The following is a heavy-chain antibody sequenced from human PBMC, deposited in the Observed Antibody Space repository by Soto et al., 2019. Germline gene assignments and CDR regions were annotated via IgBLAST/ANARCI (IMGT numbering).Heavy chain of an antibody. D-gene: IGHD4-4*01. CDR2: INHSGST. V-gene: IGHV4-34*01. Sequence: QVQLQQWGAGLLKPSETLSLTCAVYGGSFRGFYWCWIRQPPGKGLEWIGEINHSGSTNYNPSLKRRVTISVDPSKNQFSLKLSSVPAADTAVYYCARVESMSNSDYVDFEYWGQGTLVTVSS. CDR1: GGSFRGFY. CDR3: ARVESMSNSDYVDFEY. J-gene: IGHJ4*02.